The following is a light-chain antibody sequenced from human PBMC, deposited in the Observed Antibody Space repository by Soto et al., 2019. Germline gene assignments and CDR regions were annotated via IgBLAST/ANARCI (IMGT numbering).Light chain of an antibody. V-gene: IGLV4-69*01. J-gene: IGLJ3*02. Sequence: QLVLTQSPSASASLGASAKLTCTLSSGHSSYAIAWHQQQPEKGPRYLMKLNSDGSHNKGDGIPDRFSGSSSGAERYLTISSLQSEDEADYYCQTWGTGPWVFGGGTKLTVL. CDR1: SGHSSYA. CDR3: QTWGTGPWV. CDR2: LNSDGSH.